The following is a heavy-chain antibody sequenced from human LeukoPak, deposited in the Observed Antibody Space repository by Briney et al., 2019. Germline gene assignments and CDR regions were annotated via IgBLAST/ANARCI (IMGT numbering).Heavy chain of an antibody. CDR3: ARDLAYYYDSSGYYPYYYYYYMDV. J-gene: IGHJ6*03. CDR1: GYSISSGYY. CDR2: IYHSGST. D-gene: IGHD3-22*01. Sequence: SETLSLTCTVSGYSISSGYYWGWIRQPPGKGLEWIGSIYHSGSTYYNPSLKSRVTISVDTSKNQFSLKLSSVTAADTAVYYCARDLAYYYDSSGYYPYYYYYYMDVWGKGTTVTVSS. V-gene: IGHV4-38-2*02.